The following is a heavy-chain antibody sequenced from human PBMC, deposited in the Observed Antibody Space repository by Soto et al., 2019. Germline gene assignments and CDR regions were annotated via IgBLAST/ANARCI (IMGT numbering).Heavy chain of an antibody. CDR1: GFTFSTSA. Sequence: PGGSLRLSCAASGFTFSTSAMSWVRQAPGKGLGWVSAISARSTNIYYADAVKGRFTVSRDNSKDTLYLQMNGLRVEDTAVYYCAAGFMGRARFDYWGQGILVTVSS. V-gene: IGHV3-23*01. D-gene: IGHD3-10*01. CDR2: ISARSTNI. J-gene: IGHJ4*02. CDR3: AAGFMGRARFDY.